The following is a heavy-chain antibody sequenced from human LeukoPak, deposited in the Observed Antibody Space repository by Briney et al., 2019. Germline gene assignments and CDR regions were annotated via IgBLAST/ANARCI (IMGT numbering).Heavy chain of an antibody. D-gene: IGHD3-22*01. Sequence: GGSLRLSCAASEFSVGSNYMTWVRQAPGKGLEWVSRINSDGSSTSYADSVKGRFTISRDNAKNTLYLQMNSLRAEDTAVYYCAKAGGTYYYDSSGPSPPYYWGQGTLVTVSS. CDR2: INSDGSST. J-gene: IGHJ4*02. V-gene: IGHV3-74*01. CDR1: EFSVGSNY. CDR3: AKAGGTYYYDSSGPSPPYY.